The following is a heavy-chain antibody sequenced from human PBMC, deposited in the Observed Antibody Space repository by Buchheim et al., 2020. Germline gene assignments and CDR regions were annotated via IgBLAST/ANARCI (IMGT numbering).Heavy chain of an antibody. D-gene: IGHD5-18*01. V-gene: IGHV3-48*03. CDR3: ARDGIGYSYGLAVDY. CDR1: GFTFSSYE. CDR2: ISSSGSTI. Sequence: EVQLVESGGGLVQPGGSLRLSCAASGFTFSSYEMNWVRQAPGKGLEWVSYISSSGSTIYYADSVKGRFTIYSDNAKNSLYMQMNSLIAEDTAVYYCARDGIGYSYGLAVDYWGQGTL. J-gene: IGHJ4*02.